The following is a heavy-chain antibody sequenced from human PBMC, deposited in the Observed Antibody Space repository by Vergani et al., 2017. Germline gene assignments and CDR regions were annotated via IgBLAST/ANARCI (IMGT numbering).Heavy chain of an antibody. CDR2: IYHSGST. D-gene: IGHD4-11*01. Sequence: QLQLQESGSGLVKPSQTLSLTCAVSGGSISSGGYSWSWIRQPPGQGLEWIGYIYHSGSTYYNPSLKSRVTISVDTSKNQFSLKLSSVTAADTAVYYCARGKIPLYSNYYYYYGMDVWGQGTTVTVSS. J-gene: IGHJ6*02. CDR3: ARGKIPLYSNYYYYYGMDV. CDR1: GGSISSGGYS. V-gene: IGHV4-30-2*01.